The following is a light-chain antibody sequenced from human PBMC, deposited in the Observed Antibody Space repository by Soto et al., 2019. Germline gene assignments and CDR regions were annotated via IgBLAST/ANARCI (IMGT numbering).Light chain of an antibody. CDR3: QQYNSFSRT. V-gene: IGKV1-5*01. CDR1: QTIRTR. CDR2: GAS. J-gene: IGKJ1*01. Sequence: DIQITHSPSPLSASVGDRVIITCRSSQTIRTRLAWYQQKPGKAPRLLIYGASTLDSRVPSRFSGGGSGTDFTLTISSLQPDDFATYYCQQYNSFSRTFGQGTKV.